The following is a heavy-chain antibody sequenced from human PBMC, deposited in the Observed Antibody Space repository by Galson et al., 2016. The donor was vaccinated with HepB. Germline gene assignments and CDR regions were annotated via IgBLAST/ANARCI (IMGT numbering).Heavy chain of an antibody. Sequence: DAVKGRFTISRDNAKNSLYLQMNSLRAEDTAVYYCAREDSAMGTGFDYWGQGTLVTISS. D-gene: IGHD5-18*01. CDR3: AREDSAMGTGFDY. J-gene: IGHJ4*02. V-gene: IGHV3-7*01.